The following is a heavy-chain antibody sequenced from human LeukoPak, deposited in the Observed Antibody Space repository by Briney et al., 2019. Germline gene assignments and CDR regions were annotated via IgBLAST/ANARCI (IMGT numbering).Heavy chain of an antibody. J-gene: IGHJ5*02. V-gene: IGHV4-59*11. Sequence: SETLSLTCTVSGGSIGTQYWSWIRQPPGKGLEWIGYIYYSRSTNYNPSLKSRVTISVDTSKNQFSLKLSSVTAADTAVYYCARVMGNWFDPWGQGTLVTVSS. CDR2: IYYSRST. D-gene: IGHD3-10*01. CDR3: ARVMGNWFDP. CDR1: GGSIGTQY.